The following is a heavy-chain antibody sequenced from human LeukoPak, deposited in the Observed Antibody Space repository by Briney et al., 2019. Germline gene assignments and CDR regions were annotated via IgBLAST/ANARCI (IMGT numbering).Heavy chain of an antibody. V-gene: IGHV3-23*01. CDR3: AKDGSWSCTD. Sequence: GGSLRLSCAGSGFTFSSYAMSWVRQAPGKGLEWVSAISDTGATTYDADSVKGRFTISRDNSRSTLYLQMNSLRADDTAVYYCAKDGSWSCTDWGQGTLVRVSS. CDR1: GFTFSSYA. D-gene: IGHD2-8*02. J-gene: IGHJ4*02. CDR2: ISDTGATT.